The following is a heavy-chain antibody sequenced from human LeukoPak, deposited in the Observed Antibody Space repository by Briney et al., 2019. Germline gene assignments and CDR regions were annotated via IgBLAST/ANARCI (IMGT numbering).Heavy chain of an antibody. CDR1: GFTFSIYS. V-gene: IGHV3-48*02. J-gene: IGHJ6*02. Sequence: AGGSLRLSCAASGFTFSIYSMNWVRQAPGKGLEWVSYISSSSNTIYYADSVKGRFTISRDNAQNSLYLQMDSLRDEDTAVYFCARVDVMDVWGQGTTVTVSS. CDR2: ISSSSNTI. CDR3: ARVDVMDV. D-gene: IGHD3/OR15-3a*01.